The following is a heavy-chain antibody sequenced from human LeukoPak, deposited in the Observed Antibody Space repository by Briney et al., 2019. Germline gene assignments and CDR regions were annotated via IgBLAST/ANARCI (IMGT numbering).Heavy chain of an antibody. V-gene: IGHV1-69*06. D-gene: IGHD6-13*01. CDR1: GGTFSSYA. CDR2: IIPIFGTA. J-gene: IGHJ4*02. Sequence: SVKVSCKASGGTFSSYAISWVRQAPGQGLEWMGGIIPIFGTANYAQKFQGRVTITADKSTSTAYMELSSLRSEDTAVYYYASEDGYSSSWYYFAYWGQGTLVTVSS. CDR3: ASEDGYSSSWYYFAY.